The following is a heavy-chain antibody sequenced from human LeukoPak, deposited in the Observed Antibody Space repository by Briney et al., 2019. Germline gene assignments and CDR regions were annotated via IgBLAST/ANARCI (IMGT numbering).Heavy chain of an antibody. D-gene: IGHD5-18*01. CDR1: GFIFSHHG. CDR3: ARLGTAMWFDP. CDR2: IRADAVTT. V-gene: IGHV3-48*04. J-gene: IGHJ5*02. Sequence: PGGSLRLSCATSGFIFSHHGMNWVRQAPGKGLEWVSGIRADAVTTYYADSVKGRFIISRDNAKNSLYLQMNSLRAEDTAVYYCARLGTAMWFDPWGQGTLVTVSS.